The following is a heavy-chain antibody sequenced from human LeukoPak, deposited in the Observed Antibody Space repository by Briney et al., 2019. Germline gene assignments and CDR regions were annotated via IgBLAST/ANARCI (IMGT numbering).Heavy chain of an antibody. CDR3: ARVYYSSSYDYWYFDL. V-gene: IGHV1-2*02. Sequence: ASVKVSCKASGYTFTGYYMHWVRQAPGHGLEWMGWINPDSGGTNYAQKFQGRVTMTRDTSINTAYMELSRLRSDDTAVYYCARVYYSSSYDYWYFDLWGRGTLVTVSS. D-gene: IGHD6-13*01. CDR1: GYTFTGYY. CDR2: INPDSGGT. J-gene: IGHJ2*01.